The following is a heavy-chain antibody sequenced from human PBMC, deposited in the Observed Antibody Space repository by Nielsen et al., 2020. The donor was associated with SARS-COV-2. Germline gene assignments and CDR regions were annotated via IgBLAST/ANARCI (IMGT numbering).Heavy chain of an antibody. CDR3: ARWADVDTAMVNDAFDI. CDR1: GGTFSSYA. J-gene: IGHJ3*02. V-gene: IGHV1-69*13. Sequence: SVKVSCKASGGTFSSYAISWVRQAPGQGLEWMGGIIPIFGTANYAQKFQGRVTITADESTSTAYMELGSLRSEDTAVYYCARWADVDTAMVNDAFDIWGQGTMVTVSS. CDR2: IIPIFGTA. D-gene: IGHD5-18*01.